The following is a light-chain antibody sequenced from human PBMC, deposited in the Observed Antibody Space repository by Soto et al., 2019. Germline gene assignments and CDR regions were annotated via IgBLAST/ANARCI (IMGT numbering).Light chain of an antibody. CDR2: DVS. CDR1: SGDVGAYNS. V-gene: IGLV2-14*03. CDR3: NAYTTSSSWV. J-gene: IGLJ3*02. Sequence: QSALTQPASVSGSPGQSITISCTGTSGDVGAYNSVSWYQQHPGKAPKLLIYDVSNRPSGVSNRFSGSKSGNTASLTISGLQAEDEADYYCNAYTTSSSWVFGGGTKLTVL.